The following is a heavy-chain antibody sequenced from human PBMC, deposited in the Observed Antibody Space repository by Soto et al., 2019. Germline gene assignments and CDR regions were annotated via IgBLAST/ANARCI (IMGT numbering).Heavy chain of an antibody. CDR3: ARTAAAGKYYYGMDV. CDR1: GYSFTSYW. V-gene: IGHV5-51*01. CDR2: IYPGDSDT. D-gene: IGHD6-13*01. J-gene: IGHJ6*02. Sequence: EVQLVQSGAEVKKPGECLKISCKGSGYSFTSYWIGWVRQMPGKGLESMGIIYPGDSDTRYSPSFQGQVTISADKSISTAYLQWSSLKASDTAMYYCARTAAAGKYYYGMDVWGQGTTVTVSS.